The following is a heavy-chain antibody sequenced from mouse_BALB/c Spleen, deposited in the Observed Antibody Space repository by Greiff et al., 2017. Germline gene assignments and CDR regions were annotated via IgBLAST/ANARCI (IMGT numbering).Heavy chain of an antibody. Sequence: VQLQQSGPGLVKPSQSLSLTCSVTGYSITSGYYWNWIRQFPGNKLEWMGYISYDGSNNYNPSLKNRISITRDTSKNQFFLKLNSVTTEDTATYYCARDLPQGYYAMDYWGQGTSVTVSS. CDR2: ISYDGSN. CDR1: GYSITSGYY. J-gene: IGHJ4*01. V-gene: IGHV3-6*02. CDR3: ARDLPQGYYAMDY.